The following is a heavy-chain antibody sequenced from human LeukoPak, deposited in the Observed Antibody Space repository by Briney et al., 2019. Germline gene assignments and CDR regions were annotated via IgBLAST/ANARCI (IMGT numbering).Heavy chain of an antibody. CDR1: GGSFSGYY. CDR3: ARHCPYYYGSGPFDP. J-gene: IGHJ5*02. CDR2: INHSGST. V-gene: IGHV4-34*01. Sequence: SETLSLTCAVYGGSFSGYYWSWIRQPPGKGLEWIGEINHSGSTNYNPSLKSRVTISVDTSKNQFSLKLSSVTAADTAVYYCARHCPYYYGSGPFDPWGRGTLVTVSS. D-gene: IGHD3-10*01.